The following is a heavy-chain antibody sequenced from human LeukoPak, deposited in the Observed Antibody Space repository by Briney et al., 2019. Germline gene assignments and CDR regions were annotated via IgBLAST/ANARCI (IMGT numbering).Heavy chain of an antibody. CDR3: AREGKYYYDSSGYSSGDY. CDR1: GYTLTSYY. CDR2: INPSGGST. V-gene: IGHV1-46*01. D-gene: IGHD3-22*01. Sequence: ASVKVSCKASGYTLTSYYMHWVRQAPGQGLEWMGIINPSGGSTSYAQKFQGRVTMTRDTSTSTVYMELSSLRSEDTAVYYCAREGKYYYDSSGYSSGDYWGQGTLVTVSS. J-gene: IGHJ4*02.